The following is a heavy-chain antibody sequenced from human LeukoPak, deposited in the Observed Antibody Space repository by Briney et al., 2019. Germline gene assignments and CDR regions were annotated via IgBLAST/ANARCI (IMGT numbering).Heavy chain of an antibody. CDR3: ARGATGTTFDY. CDR1: GFTFSRYA. V-gene: IGHV3-20*04. Sequence: PGGSLRLSCAASGFTFSRYAMTWVRQAPGKGLEWVSGLNWNGGSTGYADSVKGRFTISRDNAKNSLYLQMNSLRTEDTALYYCARGATGTTFDYWGQGTLVTVSS. J-gene: IGHJ4*02. CDR2: LNWNGGST. D-gene: IGHD1-1*01.